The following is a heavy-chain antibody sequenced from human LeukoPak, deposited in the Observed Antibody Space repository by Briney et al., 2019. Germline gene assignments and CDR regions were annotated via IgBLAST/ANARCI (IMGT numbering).Heavy chain of an antibody. Sequence: GGSLRLSCAASGFTFSSYGMHWVRQAPGKGLEWVSSISSSSSYIYYADSVKGRFTISRDNAKNSLYLQMNSLRAEDTAVYYCARAGGSPPGVWGKGTTVTVSS. CDR2: ISSSSSYI. CDR1: GFTFSSYG. D-gene: IGHD4-23*01. V-gene: IGHV3-21*01. J-gene: IGHJ6*04. CDR3: ARAGGSPPGV.